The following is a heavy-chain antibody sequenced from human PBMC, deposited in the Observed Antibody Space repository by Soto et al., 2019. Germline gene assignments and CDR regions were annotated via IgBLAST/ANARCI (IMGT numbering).Heavy chain of an antibody. D-gene: IGHD3-10*01. J-gene: IGHJ4*02. CDR1: GYTFTSSG. CDR2: ISAYNGNT. CDR3: ARDQGYYGSGHPSDDY. V-gene: IGHV1-18*04. Sequence: QVQLVQSGAEVKKPGASVKVSCKASGYTFTSSGSGWGRQPPGQGLAWWGWISAYNGNTNYAQKLQGRVTMTTDTSTSTAYMELRSLRSDDTAVYYCARDQGYYGSGHPSDDYWGQGTLVTVSS.